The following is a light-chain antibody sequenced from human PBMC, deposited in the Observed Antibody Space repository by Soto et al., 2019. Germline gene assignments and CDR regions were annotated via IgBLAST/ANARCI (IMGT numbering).Light chain of an antibody. J-gene: IGKJ4*01. CDR3: QHYTNWPLT. CDR1: QGIGGT. CDR2: DTV. Sequence: EIVMTQSPATLSVSPGERATLSCRASQGIGGTLAWYQQKPGHSPRLLIYDTVIRATGVPARFSGSMSGTEFALTITSLQSEDFAIYYCQHYTNWPLTFGGGTRVES. V-gene: IGKV3-15*01.